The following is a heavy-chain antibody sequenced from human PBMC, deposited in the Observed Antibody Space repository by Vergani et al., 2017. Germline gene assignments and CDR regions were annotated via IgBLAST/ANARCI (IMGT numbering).Heavy chain of an antibody. D-gene: IGHD1-26*01. Sequence: EVQLLESGGGLIQPGGSLRLSCAASGFTFSSYAMSWVRQAPGKGLEWVSSISGSGDNTYYADSVKGRFTISRDNSKNTLYLHMNSLRAEDTAVYYCARDQWDLPDWGQGTLVTVSS. J-gene: IGHJ4*02. CDR3: ARDQWDLPD. CDR2: ISGSGDNT. CDR1: GFTFSSYA. V-gene: IGHV3-23*01.